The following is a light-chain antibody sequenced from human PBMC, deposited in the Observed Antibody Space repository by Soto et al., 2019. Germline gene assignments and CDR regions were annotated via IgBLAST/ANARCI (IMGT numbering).Light chain of an antibody. CDR3: QSYASALSARYV. J-gene: IGLJ1*01. CDR1: SSNIGADYD. V-gene: IGLV1-40*01. Sequence: QSVLTQPPSVSGAPGQRVTISCTGSSSNIGADYDVHWYQQRPGTAPKLLIFGNNNRPSGVPDRFSGSKSGTSPSLAINGLQAEDEGDYYCQSYASALSARYVFGTGTKVTVL. CDR2: GNN.